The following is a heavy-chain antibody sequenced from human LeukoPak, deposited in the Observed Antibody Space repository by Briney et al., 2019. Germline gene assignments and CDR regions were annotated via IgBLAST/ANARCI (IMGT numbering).Heavy chain of an antibody. D-gene: IGHD4-23*01. J-gene: IGHJ3*02. Sequence: PGGSLRLSCAASGFSFSNAWMSWVRQAPGKGLEWVGRIKSKADGGTTDYAARVEGIFFVSRDDSKNTVYLQLNSLKTEDTGVYYCTTGNSIEVKDAFDIWGQGTMVTVSS. V-gene: IGHV3-15*01. CDR2: IKSKADGGTT. CDR1: GFSFSNAW. CDR3: TTGNSIEVKDAFDI.